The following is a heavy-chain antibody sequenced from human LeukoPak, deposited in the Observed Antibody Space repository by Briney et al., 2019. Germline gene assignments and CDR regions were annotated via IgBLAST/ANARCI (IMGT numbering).Heavy chain of an antibody. CDR1: GFTFSSYA. Sequence: PGGSLRLSCAASGFTFSSYAMSWVRQAPGKGLEWVSAISGSGGSTYYADSVKGRFTISRDNSKNTLYLQMNSLRAEDTAVYYCASDLVYCNSTSLYHWGQGTLVTVSS. CDR2: ISGSGGST. J-gene: IGHJ4*02. CDR3: ASDLVYCNSTSLYH. V-gene: IGHV3-23*01. D-gene: IGHD2-2*01.